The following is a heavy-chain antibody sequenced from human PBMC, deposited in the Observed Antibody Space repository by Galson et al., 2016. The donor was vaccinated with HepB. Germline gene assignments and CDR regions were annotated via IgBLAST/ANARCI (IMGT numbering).Heavy chain of an antibody. CDR3: ARDPDGDGYSFLED. J-gene: IGHJ4*02. Sequence: SLRLSCAASGFTFSVSWVTWLRQGPGKGLEWVGNIMPDGSETFYADSVKGRFTISRDNSKNTLSLQMNSLRAEDTAVYYCARDPDGDGYSFLEDWGQGTLVTVSS. D-gene: IGHD5-18*01. CDR2: IMPDGSET. V-gene: IGHV3-7*01. CDR1: GFTFSVSW.